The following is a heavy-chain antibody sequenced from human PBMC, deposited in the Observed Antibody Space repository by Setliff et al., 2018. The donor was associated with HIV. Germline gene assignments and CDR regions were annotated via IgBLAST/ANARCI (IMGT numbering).Heavy chain of an antibody. V-gene: IGHV3-7*01. Sequence: LSLSCAASGFTFNMFWMSWVRQAPGKGLEWVANIKQEGSEKNYVDSVKGRFTISRDNAKSSVYLQMNSLRVEDTAMYYCTKDHLSGWASDCWGQGTLVTVSS. CDR3: TKDHLSGWASDC. CDR2: IKQEGSEK. CDR1: GFTFNMFW. J-gene: IGHJ4*02. D-gene: IGHD6-19*01.